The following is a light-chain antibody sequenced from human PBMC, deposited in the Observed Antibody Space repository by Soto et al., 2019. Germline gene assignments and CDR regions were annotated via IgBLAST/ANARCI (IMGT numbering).Light chain of an antibody. Sequence: QSVLTQPASVSGSPGQSITISCTGTSSDVGGYNYVSWYQQHPGKAPNLMIYDASNRPSGVSNRFSGYKSGNTASLTISGLQAEDEADYYCSSYTSSSTLDVFGTGTKLTVL. CDR2: DAS. V-gene: IGLV2-14*01. CDR1: SSDVGGYNY. CDR3: SSYTSSSTLDV. J-gene: IGLJ1*01.